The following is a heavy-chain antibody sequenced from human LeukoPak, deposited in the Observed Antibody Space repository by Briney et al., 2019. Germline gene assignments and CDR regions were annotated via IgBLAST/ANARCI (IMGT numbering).Heavy chain of an antibody. D-gene: IGHD3-9*01. V-gene: IGHV4-39*01. Sequence: SETLSLTCTVSGGSISSSSYYWGWIRQPPGKGLEWIGSIYYSGSTYYNPSLKSRVTISVDTSKNQFSLKLSSVTAADTAVYYCARLVGLRYFDYWGQGTLVTVSS. CDR1: GGSISSSSYY. CDR3: ARLVGLRYFDY. J-gene: IGHJ4*02. CDR2: IYYSGST.